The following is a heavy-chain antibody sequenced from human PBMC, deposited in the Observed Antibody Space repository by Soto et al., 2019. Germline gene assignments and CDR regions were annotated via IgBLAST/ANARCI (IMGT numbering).Heavy chain of an antibody. Sequence: EVKLLESGGGLVQPGGSLRLSCGVSGFTVTSNGVSWVRQAPGKGLEWVSAISPNGQGIWYADSVKGRFTISRDISRNTVFLQMDSLRAEDTAVYYCAREGGKGVTATHFDYWGQGTLVTVSS. CDR2: ISPNGQGI. CDR3: AREGGKGVTATHFDY. D-gene: IGHD5-18*01. J-gene: IGHJ4*02. CDR1: GFTVTSNG. V-gene: IGHV3-23*01.